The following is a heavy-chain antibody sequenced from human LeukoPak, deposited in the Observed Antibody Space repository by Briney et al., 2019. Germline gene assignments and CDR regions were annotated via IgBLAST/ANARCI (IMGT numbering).Heavy chain of an antibody. J-gene: IGHJ4*02. D-gene: IGHD1-26*01. V-gene: IGHV3-30*02. CDR3: AKPSGSGVDY. CDR1: GFTFSSYW. CDR2: IRSDGYHT. Sequence: GGSLRLSCAASGFTFSSYWMNWVRQAPGKGLEWVAFIRSDGYHTYYADFVKGRFTITRDNSKNTLYLQMNSLRVEDMAVYYCAKPSGSGVDYWGRGTRVTVSS.